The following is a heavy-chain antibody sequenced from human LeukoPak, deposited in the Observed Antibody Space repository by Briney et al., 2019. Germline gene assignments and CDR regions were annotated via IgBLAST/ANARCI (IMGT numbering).Heavy chain of an antibody. Sequence: SETLSLTCTVSGGSISGSSYYWGWIRQPPGKGLEWIGSIYYSGSTYYNPSLKSRVTISVDTSKNQFSLKLSSVTAADTAVYYCARKLVAGPFDYWGQGTLVTVSS. CDR3: ARKLVAGPFDY. J-gene: IGHJ4*02. V-gene: IGHV4-39*07. D-gene: IGHD6-19*01. CDR2: IYYSGST. CDR1: GGSISGSSYY.